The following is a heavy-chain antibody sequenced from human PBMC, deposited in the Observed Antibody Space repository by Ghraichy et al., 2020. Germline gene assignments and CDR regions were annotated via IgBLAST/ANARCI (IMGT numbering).Heavy chain of an antibody. CDR3: ARCLHDYGSGEWGLYYGMDV. D-gene: IGHD3-10*01. CDR1: GGTFSSYA. V-gene: IGHV1-69*04. Sequence: SVKVSCKASGGTFSSYAISWVRQAPGQGLEWMGRIIPILGIANYAQKFQGRVTITADKSTSTAYMELSSLRSEDTAVYYCARCLHDYGSGEWGLYYGMDVWGQGTTVTVSS. J-gene: IGHJ6*02. CDR2: IIPILGIA.